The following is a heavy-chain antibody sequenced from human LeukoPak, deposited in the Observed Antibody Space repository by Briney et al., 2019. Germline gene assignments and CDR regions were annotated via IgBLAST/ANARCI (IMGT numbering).Heavy chain of an antibody. Sequence: ASVKVSCKASGYTFTNYNITWVRQAPGQGLEWMGRISAYNGNTNYAQKFQDRVTMTTDTSTTTAYMELRSLRFDDTALYYCARDWRMGWLQLGGFDYWGQGTLVTVSS. CDR2: ISAYNGNT. D-gene: IGHD5-24*01. V-gene: IGHV1-18*01. CDR3: ARDWRMGWLQLGGFDY. J-gene: IGHJ4*02. CDR1: GYTFTNYN.